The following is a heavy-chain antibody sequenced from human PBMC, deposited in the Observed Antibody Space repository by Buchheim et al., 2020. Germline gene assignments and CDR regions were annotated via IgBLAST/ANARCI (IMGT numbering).Heavy chain of an antibody. J-gene: IGHJ2*01. CDR3: ARDGVPHDYSNYVWYFDL. CDR1: GGSISNSDSYY. D-gene: IGHD4-11*01. V-gene: IGHV4-31*03. CDR2: IYYSGST. Sequence: QRQLQESGPGLVKPSETLSLTCTVSGGSISNSDSYYWGWIRQPPGKGLEWIGYIYYSGSTYYNPSLKSRVTISVDTSKNQFSLKLSSVTAADTAVYYCARDGVPHDYSNYVWYFDLWGRGTL.